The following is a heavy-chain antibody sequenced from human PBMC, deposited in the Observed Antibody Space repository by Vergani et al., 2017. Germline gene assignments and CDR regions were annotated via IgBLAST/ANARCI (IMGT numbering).Heavy chain of an antibody. J-gene: IGHJ4*02. Sequence: EVQLLESGGGVVQPGRSLRLSCAASGFTFSSYEMNWVRQAPGKGLEWVSYISSSGSTIYYADSVKGRFTISRDNAKNSLYLQMNSLRAEDTAVYYCARDLGQGTMTHFDYWGQGTLVTVSS. V-gene: IGHV3-48*03. CDR3: ARDLGQGTMTHFDY. CDR1: GFTFSSYE. D-gene: IGHD3-22*01. CDR2: ISSSGSTI.